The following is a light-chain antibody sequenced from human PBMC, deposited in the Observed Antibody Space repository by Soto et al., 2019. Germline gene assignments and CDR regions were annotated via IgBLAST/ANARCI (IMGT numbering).Light chain of an antibody. CDR1: QGIRND. Sequence: AIQLTQSPSSLSASVGDRVTITCRVSQGIRNDLGWYQQKPGKAPKLLIYAASTLQSGVPSRFSGSGSGTDFTLTISCLQSEDFATYYCQQYYSYPPTFGPGTKVDIK. V-gene: IGKV1-6*01. J-gene: IGKJ3*01. CDR3: QQYYSYPPT. CDR2: AAS.